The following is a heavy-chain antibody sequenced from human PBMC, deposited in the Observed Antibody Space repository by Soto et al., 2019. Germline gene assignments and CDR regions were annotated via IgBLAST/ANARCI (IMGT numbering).Heavy chain of an antibody. CDR1: GFTFSSYA. Sequence: QVQLVESGGGVVQPGRSLRLSCAASGFTFSSYAMHWVRQAPGKGLEWVAVISYDGSNKYYADSVKGRFTIPRDNSKNTLYLQMNSLRAEDTAVYYCARDKSSSWSVDYWGQGTLVTVSS. CDR3: ARDKSSSWSVDY. D-gene: IGHD6-13*01. J-gene: IGHJ4*02. CDR2: ISYDGSNK. V-gene: IGHV3-30-3*01.